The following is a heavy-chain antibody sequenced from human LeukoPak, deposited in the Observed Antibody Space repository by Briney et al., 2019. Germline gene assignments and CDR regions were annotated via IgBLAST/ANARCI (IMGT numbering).Heavy chain of an antibody. CDR3: VRVRTGSISDH. CDR1: GGSISSGGYS. CDR2: IYHSGST. D-gene: IGHD2-8*02. J-gene: IGHJ4*02. V-gene: IGHV4-30-2*01. Sequence: SQTLSLTCAVSGGSISSGGYSWSWIRQPPGKGLEWIGYIYHSGSTYYNPSLKSRVTISVDRSKNQFSLKLSSVTAADTAVYYCVRVRTGSISDHWGQGILVIVSS.